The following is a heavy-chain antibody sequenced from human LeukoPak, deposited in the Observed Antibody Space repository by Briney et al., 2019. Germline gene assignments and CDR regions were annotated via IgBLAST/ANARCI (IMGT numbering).Heavy chain of an antibody. CDR2: ILYSGST. CDR3: ATNAGPAALDAVDI. V-gene: IGHV4-59*08. CDR1: GGSISNHY. D-gene: IGHD2-2*01. J-gene: IGHJ3*02. Sequence: PSDALSLTCTVSGGSISNHYWSWIRQPPGKRLEWIGYILYSGSTNYNPSLKSRVAISVDMSKTQFSLKLSSVTAADTAVYYCATNAGPAALDAVDIWGQGTMVTVSS.